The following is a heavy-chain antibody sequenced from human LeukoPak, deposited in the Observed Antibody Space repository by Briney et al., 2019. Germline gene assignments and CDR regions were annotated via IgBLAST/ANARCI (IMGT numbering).Heavy chain of an antibody. CDR1: GYTLTELS. CDR3: ATDLNTGGAADY. Sequence: ASVKVSCKFSGYTLTELSMHWVRQDPGKGLEWMGGFDPEDGETIYAQKFQGRVTMTEDTSSDTAYMELSSLRSEDTAVYYCATDLNTGGAADYWGQGTLVTVSS. J-gene: IGHJ4*02. CDR2: FDPEDGET. D-gene: IGHD2-8*02. V-gene: IGHV1-24*01.